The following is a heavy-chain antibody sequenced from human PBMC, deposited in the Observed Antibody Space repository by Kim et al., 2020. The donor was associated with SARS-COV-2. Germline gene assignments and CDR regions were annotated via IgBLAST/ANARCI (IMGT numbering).Heavy chain of an antibody. CDR2: IYPGDSDT. CDR3: ARRNYDFWTQTNPFDY. J-gene: IGHJ4*02. CDR1: GYSFTSYW. V-gene: IGHV5-51*01. Sequence: GESLKISCKGSGYSFTSYWIGWVRQMPGKGLEWMGIIYPGDSDTRYSPSFQGQVTISADKSISTAYLQWSSLKASDTAMYYCARRNYDFWTQTNPFDYWGQGTLVTVSS. D-gene: IGHD3-3*01.